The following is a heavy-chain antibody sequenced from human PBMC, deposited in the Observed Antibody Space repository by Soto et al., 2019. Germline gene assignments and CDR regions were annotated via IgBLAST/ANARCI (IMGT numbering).Heavy chain of an antibody. V-gene: IGHV1-69*02. CDR3: AMQGNIVVVPAANPYYFDY. D-gene: IGHD2-2*01. CDR1: GYTFTSYT. Sequence: ASVKVSCKASGYTFTSYTISWVRQAPGQGLEWMGRIIPILGIANYAQKFQGRVTITADKSTSTAYMELSSLRSEDTAVYYFAMQGNIVVVPAANPYYFDYWGQGTLVTVSS. CDR2: IIPILGIA. J-gene: IGHJ4*02.